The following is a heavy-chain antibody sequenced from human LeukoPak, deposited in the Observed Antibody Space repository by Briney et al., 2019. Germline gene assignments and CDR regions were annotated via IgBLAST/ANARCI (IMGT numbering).Heavy chain of an antibody. V-gene: IGHV1-58*02. CDR3: AGQGYSYGDAFDI. D-gene: IGHD5-18*01. CDR2: SVVGSGNT. J-gene: IGHJ3*02. Sequence: GTSVKVSCKASGFTFTSSAMQWVRQARGQRLEWIGWSVVGSGNTNYAQKFQERVTITRDMSTSTAYMELSSLRSEDTAVYYCAGQGYSYGDAFDIWGQGTMVTVSS. CDR1: GFTFTSSA.